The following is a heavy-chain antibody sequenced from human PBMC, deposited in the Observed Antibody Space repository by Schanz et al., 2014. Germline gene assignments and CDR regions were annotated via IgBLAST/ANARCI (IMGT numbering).Heavy chain of an antibody. Sequence: QVQLPESGPGLVKPSQTLSLTCRVSGGSISSGGYFWTWIRQHPGKGLEWIGHIDSRGNPYYNESLKSRLTISLHASENQFSLQLTSVTAADTAVYYCARVRPGFAIDPWGQGTLVTVSS. CDR2: IDSRGNP. CDR3: ARVRPGFAIDP. J-gene: IGHJ5*02. V-gene: IGHV4-31*03. D-gene: IGHD6-25*01. CDR1: GGSISSGGYF.